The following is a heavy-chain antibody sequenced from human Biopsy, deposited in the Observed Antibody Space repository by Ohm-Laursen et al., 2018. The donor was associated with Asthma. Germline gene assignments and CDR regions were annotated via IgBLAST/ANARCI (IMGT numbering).Heavy chain of an antibody. CDR2: INSVFGTT. J-gene: IGHJ4*02. Sequence: VKISCKSLGGTFNTYVIGWVRQAPGQGLEWMGGINSVFGTTTYPQKFQDRVTITADDSTSTVYMELSSLRSEDTAVYYCARKAGSCISRTCYSLDFWGQGTLVTVPS. CDR1: GGTFNTYV. V-gene: IGHV1-69*13. CDR3: ARKAGSCISRTCYSLDF. D-gene: IGHD2-2*01.